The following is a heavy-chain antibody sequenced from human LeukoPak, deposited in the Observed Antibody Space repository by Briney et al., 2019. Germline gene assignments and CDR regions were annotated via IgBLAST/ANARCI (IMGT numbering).Heavy chain of an antibody. V-gene: IGHV3-33*01. J-gene: IGHJ4*02. D-gene: IGHD3-3*01. CDR3: ARAPYDFWSGYYTPLDY. Sequence: GGSLRLSCAASGFTFSSYGMHWVRQAPGKGLEWVAVIWYDGSNKYYADSVKGRFTISRDNSKNTLYLQMNSLRAEDTAVYYCARAPYDFWSGYYTPLDYWGQGTLVTVSS. CDR1: GFTFSSYG. CDR2: IWYDGSNK.